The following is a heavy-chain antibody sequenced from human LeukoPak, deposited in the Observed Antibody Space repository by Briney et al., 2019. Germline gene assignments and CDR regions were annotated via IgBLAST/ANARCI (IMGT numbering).Heavy chain of an antibody. J-gene: IGHJ4*02. CDR3: ARDRFDAGVSGYLDY. CDR2: ISSSSSYI. V-gene: IGHV3-21*01. D-gene: IGHD3-16*02. Sequence: GGSLRLSCAASGFTFSSYSMNWVRQAPGKGLEWVSSISSSSSYIYYADSVKGRFTISRDNSKNTLYLQMNSLRAEDTAVYYCARDRFDAGVSGYLDYWGQGTLVTVSS. CDR1: GFTFSSYS.